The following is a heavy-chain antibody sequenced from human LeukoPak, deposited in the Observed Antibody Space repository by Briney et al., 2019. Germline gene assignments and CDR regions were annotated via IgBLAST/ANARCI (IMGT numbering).Heavy chain of an antibody. V-gene: IGHV3-30*18. CDR3: AKGSVDVNWFDP. CDR1: GFTFSSYD. Sequence: GGSLRLSCAASGFTFSSYDMHWVRQAPGKGLEWVAVISYDGSNKYYADSVKGRFTVSRDNSKNTLYLQMNSLRAEDTAVYYCAKGSVDVNWFDPWGQGTLVTVSS. CDR2: ISYDGSNK. J-gene: IGHJ5*02.